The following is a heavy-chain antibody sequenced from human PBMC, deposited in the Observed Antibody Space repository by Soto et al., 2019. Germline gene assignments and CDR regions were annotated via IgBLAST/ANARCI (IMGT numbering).Heavy chain of an antibody. CDR3: ARESHDMLTGPPWVWYFDL. CDR1: GGSFTGYY. V-gene: IGHV4-34*01. D-gene: IGHD3-9*01. CDR2: INDRGSN. Sequence: QVQLQQWGAGPWRPLETLSLTCGVSGGSFTGYYWAWIRQSQGTGLEGIGEINDRGSNNYNPSLKSRVSFTVDTSKNHYSLNLRAVTAADTAVYYCARESHDMLTGPPWVWYFDLWGRGTLVTVSS. J-gene: IGHJ2*01.